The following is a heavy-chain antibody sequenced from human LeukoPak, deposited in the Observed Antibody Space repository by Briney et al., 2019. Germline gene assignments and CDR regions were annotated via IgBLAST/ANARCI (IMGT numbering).Heavy chain of an antibody. J-gene: IGHJ5*02. Sequence: GGSLRLSCAASGFTFSKYWMLWVRQAPGKGLESVSRINTDGTVTTYADSVKGRFTVSRDNADNTMFLQMNSVRDEDTAVYYCARDYYGSGSYYNLQLAWGQGTLVTVSS. CDR3: ARDYYGSGSYYNLQLA. V-gene: IGHV3-74*01. D-gene: IGHD3-10*01. CDR1: GFTFSKYW. CDR2: INTDGTVT.